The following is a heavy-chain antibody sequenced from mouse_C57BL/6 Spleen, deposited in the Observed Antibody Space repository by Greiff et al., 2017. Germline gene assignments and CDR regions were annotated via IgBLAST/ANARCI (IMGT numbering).Heavy chain of an antibody. Sequence: QVQLQQPGAELVMPGASVKLSCKASGYTFTSYWMHWVKQRPGQGLEWIGEIDPSDSYTHYTQKFKGKSTLTVDKSSSTAYMPLSSLTSEDSAVYYGARSPCRPLLYYARDYWGQGTSVTVSS. CDR1: GYTFTSYW. D-gene: IGHD2-10*01. CDR2: IDPSDSYT. V-gene: IGHV1-69*01. J-gene: IGHJ4*01. CDR3: ARSPCRPLLYYARDY.